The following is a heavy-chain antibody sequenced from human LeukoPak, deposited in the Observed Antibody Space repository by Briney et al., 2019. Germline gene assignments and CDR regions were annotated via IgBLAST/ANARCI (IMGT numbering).Heavy chain of an antibody. CDR3: ARDQQDYGGNSVQSFDY. D-gene: IGHD4-23*01. CDR2: IYYSGST. V-gene: IGHV4-59*12. CDR1: GGSISSYY. J-gene: IGHJ4*02. Sequence: PSETLSLTCTVSGGSISSYYWSWIRQPPGKGLEWIGYIYYSGSTNYNPSLKSRVTISVDTSKNQFSLKLSSVTAADTAVYYCARDQQDYGGNSVQSFDYWGQGTLVTVSS.